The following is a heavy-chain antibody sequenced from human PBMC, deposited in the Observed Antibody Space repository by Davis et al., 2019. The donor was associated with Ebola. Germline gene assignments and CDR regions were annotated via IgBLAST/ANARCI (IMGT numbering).Heavy chain of an antibody. CDR2: MHYSGSG. D-gene: IGHD6-6*01. V-gene: IGHV4-59*12. J-gene: IGHJ4*02. CDR1: GGSISSYH. Sequence: MPSETLSLTCTVSGGSISSYHWSWIRQPPGQGLEWIGYMHYSGSGDSNPSLKSRVTISVDTSKNQFSLKLSSVTAADTAVYYCARGALYSSWGSSQSTFDYWGQGTLVTVSS. CDR3: ARGALYSSWGSSQSTFDY.